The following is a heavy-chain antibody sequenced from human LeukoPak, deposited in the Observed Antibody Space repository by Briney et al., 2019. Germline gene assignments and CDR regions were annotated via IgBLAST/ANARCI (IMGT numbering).Heavy chain of an antibody. D-gene: IGHD1-26*01. V-gene: IGHV3-30-3*01. CDR1: GFIFRNHA. CDR3: AREGAYQLLSSYYFYGMDV. Sequence: GGSLRLSCAASGFIFRNHAIHWVSQAPGKGLDWVAVISYDGSNKYYADSVKGRFTISRDNSKNTLYLQMNSLRAEDTALYYCAREGAYQLLSSYYFYGMDVWGQGTTVTVSS. J-gene: IGHJ6*02. CDR2: ISYDGSNK.